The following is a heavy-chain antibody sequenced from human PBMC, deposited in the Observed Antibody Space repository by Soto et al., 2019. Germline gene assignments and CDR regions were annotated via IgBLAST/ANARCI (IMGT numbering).Heavy chain of an antibody. J-gene: IGHJ4*02. CDR2: IIPIIGTA. CDR1: VGTFHNYA. CDR3: ARGGVDVVATSAVDY. V-gene: IGHV1-69*01. Sequence: QVQLVQSGAEVTKPGSSVTGSCQASVGTFHNYAISWVRQAPGPGLEWMGGIIPIIGTADYAHKFQGRLEISADESTGTTFMDLSSMISEDTAFYYWARGGVDVVATSAVDYWGQGPLVTVSS. D-gene: IGHD5-12*01.